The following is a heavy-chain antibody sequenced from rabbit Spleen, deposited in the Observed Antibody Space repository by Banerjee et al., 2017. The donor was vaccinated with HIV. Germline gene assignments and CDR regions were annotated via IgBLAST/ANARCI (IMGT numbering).Heavy chain of an antibody. CDR3: ARDTATSFSSYGMDL. J-gene: IGHJ6*01. V-gene: IGHV1S40*01. CDR1: GVSFSFSNY. D-gene: IGHD1-1*01. Sequence: VEYGGDLVKPGASLTLTCTASGVSFSFSNYMCWVRQAPGKGLEWIGCVDVGSSGFTYFANWAKGRFTISKTSSTTVTLKMTSLTAADTATYFFARDTATSFSSYGMDLWGPGTLVPVS. CDR2: VDVGSSGFT.